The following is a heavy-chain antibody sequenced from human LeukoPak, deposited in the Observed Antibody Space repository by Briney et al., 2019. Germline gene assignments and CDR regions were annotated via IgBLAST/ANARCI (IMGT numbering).Heavy chain of an antibody. CDR1: GGSISSYY. CDR2: IYYSGST. D-gene: IGHD4-11*01. J-gene: IGHJ4*02. Sequence: SETLSLTCTVSGGSISSYYWSWIRQPPGKGLEWIGYIYYSGSTNYNPSLKSRLTISVDTSKNQFSLKLSSVTAADTAVYYCARARDYKVDYWGQGALVTVSS. CDR3: ARARDYKVDY. V-gene: IGHV4-59*08.